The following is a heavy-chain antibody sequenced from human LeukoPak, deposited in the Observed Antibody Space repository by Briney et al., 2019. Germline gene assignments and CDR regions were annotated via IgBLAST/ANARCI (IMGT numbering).Heavy chain of an antibody. Sequence: GGSQRLSCAASGFTFSSYAMHCVREAPGKGLEGVAVISYYGSNKYYADSVKGRFTISRDNSKNTLYLQMNSLRAEDTAVYYCARDSVVVSSSSIGYGMDVWGQGTTVTVSS. V-gene: IGHV3-30-3*01. J-gene: IGHJ6*02. D-gene: IGHD6-6*01. CDR3: ARDSVVVSSSSIGYGMDV. CDR1: GFTFSSYA. CDR2: ISYYGSNK.